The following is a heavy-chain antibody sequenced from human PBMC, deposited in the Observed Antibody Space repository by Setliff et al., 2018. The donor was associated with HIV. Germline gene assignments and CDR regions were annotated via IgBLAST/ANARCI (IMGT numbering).Heavy chain of an antibody. J-gene: IGHJ4*02. D-gene: IGHD2-2*03. CDR1: GGTFSSSA. CDR3: ARDPYGYCTTTTCYVPGY. V-gene: IGHV1-69*13. Sequence: GASVKVSCKASGGTFSSSAISRVRQAPGQGLEWMGGIIPIFDTANYAQKFQGRVTITADESTSTAYMELSSLRSEDTAIYYCARDPYGYCTTTTCYVPGYWGQGTLVTVSS. CDR2: IIPIFDTA.